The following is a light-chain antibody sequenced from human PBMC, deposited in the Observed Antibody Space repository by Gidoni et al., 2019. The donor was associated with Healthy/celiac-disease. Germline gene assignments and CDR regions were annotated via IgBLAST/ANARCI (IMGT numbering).Light chain of an antibody. CDR2: DAS. V-gene: IGKV1-5*01. Sequence: DIQMTQSPSTLSASVGDRVTITCRASKSISSWLAWYQQKPGKAPKLLIYDASSLESGVPSRFSGSGSGTEFTLTISSLQPDDFATYYCQQYNSYPYTFGQGTKLKIK. CDR1: KSISSW. CDR3: QQYNSYPYT. J-gene: IGKJ2*01.